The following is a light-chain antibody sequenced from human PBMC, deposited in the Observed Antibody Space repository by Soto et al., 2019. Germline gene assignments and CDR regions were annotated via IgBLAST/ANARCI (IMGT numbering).Light chain of an antibody. J-gene: IGLJ1*01. CDR1: SSDVGGYNY. V-gene: IGLV2-14*01. Sequence: SALNQAASVSGAPRQSIPISCTGTSSDVGGYNYVSWYQQHPGKAPKLMIYDVSNRPSGVSNRFSGSKSGNTASLTISGLQAEDEADYYCSSYTSSSTDYVFGTGTKVTVL. CDR3: SSYTSSSTDYV. CDR2: DVS.